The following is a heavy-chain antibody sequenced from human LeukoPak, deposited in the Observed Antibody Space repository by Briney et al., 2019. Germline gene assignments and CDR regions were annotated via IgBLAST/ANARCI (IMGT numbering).Heavy chain of an antibody. V-gene: IGHV1-69*05. CDR3: ARDLFTLNWFDP. D-gene: IGHD2-15*01. Sequence: SVKVSCKASGGTFSSYAISWVRQAPGQGLEWVGRIIPIFGTANYAQKFQGRVTITTDESTSTAYMELSSLRSEDTAVYYCARDLFTLNWFDPWGQGTLVTVSS. J-gene: IGHJ5*02. CDR1: GGTFSSYA. CDR2: IIPIFGTA.